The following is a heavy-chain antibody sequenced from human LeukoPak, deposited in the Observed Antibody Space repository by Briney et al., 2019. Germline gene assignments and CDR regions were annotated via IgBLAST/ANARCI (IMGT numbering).Heavy chain of an antibody. Sequence: GGSLRLSCAASGFTFSSYEMNWVRQAPGKGLEWVSSISSSSSYTYYADSVKGRFTISRDNGKNSVYLQMNSLRVEDTAVYYCARDLGWLLLDYWGQGTLVTVSS. CDR2: ISSSSSYT. D-gene: IGHD1-26*01. CDR3: ARDLGWLLLDY. CDR1: GFTFSSYE. V-gene: IGHV3-21*06. J-gene: IGHJ4*02.